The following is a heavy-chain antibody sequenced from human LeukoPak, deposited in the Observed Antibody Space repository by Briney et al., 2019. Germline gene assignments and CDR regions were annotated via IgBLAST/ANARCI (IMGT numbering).Heavy chain of an antibody. V-gene: IGHV1-18*01. CDR2: ISAYNGNT. Sequence: GASVKVSCKASGYTFTSYGISWVRQAPGQGLEWMGWISAYNGNTNYAQKLQGRVTMTTDTSTSTAYMELRSLRSDDTAVYYCAREYRGYDRAHFDYWGQGTLVTVSS. J-gene: IGHJ4*02. CDR1: GYTFTSYG. CDR3: AREYRGYDRAHFDY. D-gene: IGHD5-12*01.